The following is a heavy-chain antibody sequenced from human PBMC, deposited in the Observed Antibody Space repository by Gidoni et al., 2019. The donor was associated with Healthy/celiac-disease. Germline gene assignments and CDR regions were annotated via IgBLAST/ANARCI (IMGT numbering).Heavy chain of an antibody. J-gene: IGHJ4*02. CDR2: ISSSSSYI. V-gene: IGHV3-21*01. Sequence: EVQLVESGGGLVKPGGSLRLSCAASAFTFSSLSLNWVRQAPGKGLEWVSSISSSSSYIYYADSVKGRFTISRDNAKNSLYLQMNSLRAEDTAVYYCARAGAYYYDSSGYYRDYWGQGTLVTVSS. CDR1: AFTFSSLS. CDR3: ARAGAYYYDSSGYYRDY. D-gene: IGHD3-22*01.